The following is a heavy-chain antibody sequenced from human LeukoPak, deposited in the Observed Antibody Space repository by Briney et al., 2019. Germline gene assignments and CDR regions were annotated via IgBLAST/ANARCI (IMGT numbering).Heavy chain of an antibody. CDR3: ARDLVAGIPDASDM. CDR1: GSSFSSYD. J-gene: IGHJ3*02. Sequence: GGSLRLSCVASGSSFSSYDMHWLRQAPGKGLVWVAVISQQDGAIKIYVDSVKGRFTISRDNSKSTLYLQMNSLRAEDTAVYYCARDLVAGIPDASDMWGQGTMVTVSS. V-gene: IGHV3-30*03. CDR2: ISQQDGAIK. D-gene: IGHD2-21*02.